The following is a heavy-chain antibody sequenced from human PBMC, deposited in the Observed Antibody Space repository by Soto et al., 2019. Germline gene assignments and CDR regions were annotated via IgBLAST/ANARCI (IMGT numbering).Heavy chain of an antibody. CDR3: ARQESYGDLFDY. CDR1: GGSISSSSYY. D-gene: IGHD4-17*01. CDR2: IYYSGST. Sequence: SETLSLTCTVSGGSISSSSYYWGWIRQPPGKGLEWIGSIYYSGSTYYNPSLKSRVTISVDTSKNQFSLKLSSVTAADTAVYYCARQESYGDLFDYWGQGTLVT. J-gene: IGHJ4*02. V-gene: IGHV4-39*01.